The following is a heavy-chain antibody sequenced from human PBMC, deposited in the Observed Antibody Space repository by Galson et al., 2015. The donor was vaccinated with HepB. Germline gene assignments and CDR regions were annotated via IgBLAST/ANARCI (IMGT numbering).Heavy chain of an antibody. V-gene: IGHV4-59*01. CDR1: GGSISSYY. CDR2: IYYSGST. J-gene: IGHJ3*02. CDR3: ARLGRGDGLQLDAFDI. D-gene: IGHD1-1*01. Sequence: SETLSLTCTVSGGSISSYYWSWIRQPPGKGLEWIGYIYYSGSTNYNPSLKSRVTISVDTSKNQFSLKLSSVTAADTAVYYCARLGRGDGLQLDAFDIWGQGTMVTVSS.